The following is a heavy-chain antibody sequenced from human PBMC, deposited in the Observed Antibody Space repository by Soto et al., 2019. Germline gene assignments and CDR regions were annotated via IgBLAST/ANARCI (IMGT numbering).Heavy chain of an antibody. CDR1: GYSFTSYW. J-gene: IGHJ3*02. D-gene: IGHD2-15*01. CDR2: IYPGDSDT. CDR3: ASLRVVVAAFDAFDI. Sequence: GESLKISCKGSGYSFTSYWIGWVRQMPGKGLEWMGIIYPGDSDTRYSPSFQGQVTISADKSISTAYLQWSSLKASDTAMYYCASLRVVVAAFDAFDIWGQGTMVTVSS. V-gene: IGHV5-51*01.